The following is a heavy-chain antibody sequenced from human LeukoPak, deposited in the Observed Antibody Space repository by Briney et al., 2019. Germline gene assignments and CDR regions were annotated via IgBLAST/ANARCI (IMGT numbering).Heavy chain of an antibody. CDR1: GFTFSSYR. J-gene: IGHJ4*02. CDR3: ARESGSVTSEVGFDY. V-gene: IGHV3-7*01. CDR2: IKQDGSEK. Sequence: GGSLRLSCAVSGFTFSSYRMSWVRQAPGKGLEWVANIKQDGSEKYYVDSVKGRFTISRDNAKNSLYLQMNSLRAEDTAVYYCARESGSVTSEVGFDYWGQGTLVTVSS. D-gene: IGHD4-17*01.